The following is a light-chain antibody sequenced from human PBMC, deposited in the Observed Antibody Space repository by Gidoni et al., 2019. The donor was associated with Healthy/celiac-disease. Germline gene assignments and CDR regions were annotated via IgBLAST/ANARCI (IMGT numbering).Light chain of an antibody. CDR3: QQYGSSPFT. J-gene: IGKJ3*01. CDR1: QRVSSSY. Sequence: EIVLTQSPRTLSLSPGERATLSCRASQRVSSSYLDWYQQKPGQAPRLLIYGASSRATGIPARFSGSGSGTDFTLTISRLEPEDFAVYYCQQYGSSPFTFGPGTKVDIK. CDR2: GAS. V-gene: IGKV3-20*01.